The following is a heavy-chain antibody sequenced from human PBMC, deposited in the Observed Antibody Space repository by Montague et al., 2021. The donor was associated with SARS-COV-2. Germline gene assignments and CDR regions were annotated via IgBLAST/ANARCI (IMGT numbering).Heavy chain of an antibody. CDR3: ARHKKRLCFGEFLFDS. CDR1: GGSFSSYY. J-gene: IGHJ4*03. D-gene: IGHD3-10*01. V-gene: IGHV4-59*08. CDR2: IYYSGST. Sequence: SETLSLTCTVSGGSFSSYYWSWIRQPPGKGLEWIGYIYYSGSTNYNPSLKSRVTISVDTSKNQFSLKLSSVTAADTAVYYCARHKKRLCFGEFLFDSWGQGTLVTVSS.